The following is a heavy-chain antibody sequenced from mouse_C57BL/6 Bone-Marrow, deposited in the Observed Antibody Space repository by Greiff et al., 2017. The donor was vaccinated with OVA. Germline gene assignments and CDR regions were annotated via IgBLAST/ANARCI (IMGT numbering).Heavy chain of an antibody. CDR3: ARERAAQATWFAY. Sequence: EVHLVESGAELVKPGASVKLSCTASGFNIKDYYMHWVKQRTEQGLEWIGRIDPEDGETKYAPKFQGKATITADTSSNTAYLQLSSLTSEDTAVYYCARERAAQATWFAYWGQGTLVTVSA. D-gene: IGHD3-2*02. V-gene: IGHV14-2*01. CDR2: IDPEDGET. J-gene: IGHJ3*01. CDR1: GFNIKDYY.